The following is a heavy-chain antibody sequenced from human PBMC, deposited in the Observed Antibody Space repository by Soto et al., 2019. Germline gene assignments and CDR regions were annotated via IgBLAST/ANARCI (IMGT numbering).Heavy chain of an antibody. CDR1: GGSFSGYY. CDR3: AKGFGNYWAFDY. J-gene: IGHJ4*02. V-gene: IGHV4-34*01. Sequence: SETLSLTCAVYGGSFSGYYWSWIRQPPGKGLEWIGEINHSGSTNYNPSLKSRVTISVDTSKNQFSLKLSSVTAADTAVYYCAKGFGNYWAFDYWGQGTLVTVSS. D-gene: IGHD1-26*01. CDR2: INHSGST.